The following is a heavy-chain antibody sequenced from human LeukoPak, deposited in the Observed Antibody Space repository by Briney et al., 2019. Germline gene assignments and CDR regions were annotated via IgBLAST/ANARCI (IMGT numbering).Heavy chain of an antibody. D-gene: IGHD3-10*01. CDR3: AGDRQLYY. V-gene: IGHV3-7*05. Sequence: GGSLRLSCAASGITFSRYWMSWVRQAPGKGLEWVANIKEDGSEKHYVASVKGRFTISRDNAKNSLYLQMDSLRAEDTAVYYCAGDRQLYYWGQGTPVTVSS. CDR2: IKEDGSEK. CDR1: GITFSRYW. J-gene: IGHJ4*02.